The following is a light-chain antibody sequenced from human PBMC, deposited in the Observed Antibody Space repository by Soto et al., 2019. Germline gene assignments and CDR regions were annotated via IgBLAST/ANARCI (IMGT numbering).Light chain of an antibody. CDR3: QKYNSVPLT. CDR1: QGLSSD. V-gene: IGKV1-27*01. CDR2: DAS. J-gene: IGKJ4*01. Sequence: DIQMTQSPSSLSASVGDRVTVTCRASQGLSSDLACYQQKPGKVPKLLIYDASTLQSGVPSRFSGSGSGTDFTLTISSLQPEHVATYYCQKYNSVPLTFGGGTKVDIK.